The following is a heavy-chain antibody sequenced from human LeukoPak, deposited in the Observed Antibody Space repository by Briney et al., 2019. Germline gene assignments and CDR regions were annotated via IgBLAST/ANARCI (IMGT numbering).Heavy chain of an antibody. CDR3: ARVRDTHGYGYYYYYGMDV. CDR2: MNPSTGNT. CDR1: GYIFTSYD. D-gene: IGHD3-22*01. Sequence: ASVKVSCKASGYIFTSYDINWVRQATGQGLEWMGWMNPSTGNTGYAQKFQGRVTLTRNTSISTAYMELSSLRSEDTAVYYCARVRDTHGYGYYYYYGMDVWGQGTTVTVSS. J-gene: IGHJ6*02. V-gene: IGHV1-8*01.